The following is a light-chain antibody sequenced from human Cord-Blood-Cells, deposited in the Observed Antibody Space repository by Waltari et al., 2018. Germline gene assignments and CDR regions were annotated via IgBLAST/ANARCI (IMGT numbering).Light chain of an antibody. CDR2: AAS. CDR1: QGISNY. CDR3: QKYNSAPPGVT. V-gene: IGKV1-27*01. Sequence: DIQMTQSPSSLSASVGDRVTITCRASQGISNYLAWYQQKPGKVPKLLIYAASTLQSGVPSRFSGSGSGTDFTLTISSLLPEDVATYYCQKYNSAPPGVTFGPGTKVDIK. J-gene: IGKJ3*01.